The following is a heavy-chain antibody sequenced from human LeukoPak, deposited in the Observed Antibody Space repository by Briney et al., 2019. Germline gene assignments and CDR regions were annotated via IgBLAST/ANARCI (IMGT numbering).Heavy chain of an antibody. J-gene: IGHJ3*02. CDR3: AKDKGPTIAAFDI. D-gene: IGHD3-3*01. V-gene: IGHV3-23*01. CDR1: GFTFSNYA. Sequence: GGSLRLSCAASGFTFSNYAMDWVRQAPGKGLEWVSAVSDSGGSTYYADSVKGRFTISRDNSKNTVYLQMNSLRAEDTAVYYCAKDKGPTIAAFDIWGQGTMVTVSS. CDR2: VSDSGGST.